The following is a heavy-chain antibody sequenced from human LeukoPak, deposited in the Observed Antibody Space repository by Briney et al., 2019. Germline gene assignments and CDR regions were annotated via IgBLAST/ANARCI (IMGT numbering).Heavy chain of an antibody. CDR3: ARAPAPYDYVWGSYRYPLGY. V-gene: IGHV1-46*01. Sequence: ASVKVSCKASGYTFTSYYMHWVRQAPGQGLEWMGIINPSGGSTSYAQKFQGRVTMTRDTSTSTVYMELSSLRSEDTAVYYCARAPAPYDYVWGSYRYPLGYWGQGTLVTVSS. CDR2: INPSGGST. CDR1: GYTFTSYY. D-gene: IGHD3-16*02. J-gene: IGHJ4*02.